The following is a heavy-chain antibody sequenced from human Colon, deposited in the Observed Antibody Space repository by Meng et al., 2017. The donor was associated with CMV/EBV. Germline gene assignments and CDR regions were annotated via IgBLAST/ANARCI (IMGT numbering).Heavy chain of an antibody. Sequence: ASVKVSCKASGYTFTAYHIHWVRQAPGQGFEWMGWINPTTGGTSYAQKFQGRVTMTRDTYISTAYMELSRLRSDDTALYYCGRYPVDGSARIDYWGQGTLVTVSS. CDR2: INPTTGGT. CDR1: GYTFTAYH. V-gene: IGHV1-2*02. CDR3: GRYPVDGSARIDY. J-gene: IGHJ4*02. D-gene: IGHD3-10*01.